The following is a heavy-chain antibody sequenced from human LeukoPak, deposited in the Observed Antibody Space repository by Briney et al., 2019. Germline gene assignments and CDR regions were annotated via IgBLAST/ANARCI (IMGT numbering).Heavy chain of an antibody. D-gene: IGHD4-17*01. V-gene: IGHV1-2*02. CDR2: MDPNSGGT. CDR3: ARTTFGEPYDD. J-gene: IGHJ4*02. CDR1: GYTLTAYL. Sequence: ASVNDSCKASGYTLTAYLIHWVGQAPGQGLEWMGWMDPNSGGTSFAQKFQGRVTMNRDTSISTAYMKRRLLSSDETAVFYCARTTFGEPYDDWGQGTLVTVSS.